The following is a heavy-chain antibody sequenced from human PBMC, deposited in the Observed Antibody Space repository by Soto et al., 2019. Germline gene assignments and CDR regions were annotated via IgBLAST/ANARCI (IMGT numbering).Heavy chain of an antibody. CDR1: GFTFSSYE. CDR2: ISSSGSTI. J-gene: IGHJ6*02. Sequence: GGSLRLSCAASGFTFSSYEMNWVRQAPGKGLEWVSYISSSGSTIYYADSVKGRFTISRDNAKNSLYLQMNSLRAEDTAVYYCARGSRIAAAGYYYYGMDVWGQGTTFTVSS. D-gene: IGHD6-13*01. V-gene: IGHV3-48*03. CDR3: ARGSRIAAAGYYYYGMDV.